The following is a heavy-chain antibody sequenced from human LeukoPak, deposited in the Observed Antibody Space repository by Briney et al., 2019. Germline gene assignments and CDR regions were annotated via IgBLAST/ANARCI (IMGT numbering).Heavy chain of an antibody. CDR2: INSDGSST. Sequence: PGGSLRLSCAASGFTFSSYWMHWVRQAPGKGLVWVSRINSDGSSTSYADSVKGRFTISRDNAKNTLYLQMNSLRAEDTAVYYCASQSLGRYYDFWSARLAPDGGDYWGQGTLVTVSS. V-gene: IGHV3-74*01. CDR1: GFTFSSYW. D-gene: IGHD3-3*01. J-gene: IGHJ4*02. CDR3: ASQSLGRYYDFWSARLAPDGGDY.